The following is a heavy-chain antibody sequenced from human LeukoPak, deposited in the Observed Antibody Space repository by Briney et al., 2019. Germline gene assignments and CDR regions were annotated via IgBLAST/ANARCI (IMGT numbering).Heavy chain of an antibody. CDR2: INPNSGGT. CDR3: ARDQAGTTYYYYYGMDV. Sequence: ASVTVSCKASGYTFTGYYMHWVRQAPGQGLEWMGWINPNSGGTNYAQKFQGRVTMTRDTSISTAYMELSRLRSDDTAVYYCARDQAGTTYYYYYGMDVWGQGTTVTVSS. CDR1: GYTFTGYY. D-gene: IGHD1-7*01. V-gene: IGHV1-2*02. J-gene: IGHJ6*02.